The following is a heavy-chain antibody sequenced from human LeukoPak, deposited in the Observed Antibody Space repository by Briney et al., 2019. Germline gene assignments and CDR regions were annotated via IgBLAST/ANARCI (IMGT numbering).Heavy chain of an antibody. CDR1: GFTFNTYG. J-gene: IGHJ4*02. V-gene: IGHV3-23*01. Sequence: GGSLRLSCAASGFTFNTYGMSWVRQAPGKGLEGVSAISGNGGTTHYADSVKGRFTISRDNSKKTLYLQMNSLRAEDTAVYYCAKVGSHSERDSWGQGTLVTVSS. CDR2: ISGNGGTT. CDR3: AKVGSHSERDS. D-gene: IGHD5-18*01.